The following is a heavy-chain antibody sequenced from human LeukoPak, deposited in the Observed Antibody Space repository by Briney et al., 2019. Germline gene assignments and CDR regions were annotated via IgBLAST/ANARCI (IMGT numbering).Heavy chain of an antibody. CDR3: ARDATVVTSNFDY. CDR1: GYIFTDYY. CDR2: INPNSGDT. J-gene: IGHJ4*02. V-gene: IGHV1-2*02. D-gene: IGHD4-23*01. Sequence: GASVKVSCKASGYIFTDYYLHWVRQAPGQGLEWMGWINPNSGDTNYVQKFQGTVTMTRDTSIRTAYMELSRLRSDDTAVYYCARDATVVTSNFDYWGQGTLVTVSS.